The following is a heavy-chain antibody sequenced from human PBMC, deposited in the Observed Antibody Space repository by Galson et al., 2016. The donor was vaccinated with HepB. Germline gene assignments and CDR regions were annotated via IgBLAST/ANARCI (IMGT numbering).Heavy chain of an antibody. CDR2: IKQDGSEK. CDR3: ARAQWILARRAAYFDY. D-gene: IGHD5-18*01. V-gene: IGHV3-7*04. J-gene: IGHJ4*02. Sequence: SLRLSCAASGLPFSNYWMNWVRQAPGKGLEWVANIKQDGSEKYYVDSVKGRFTISRDNARNAMYLQMNRLRADDTAVYYCARAQWILARRAAYFDYWGQGILVTVSP. CDR1: GLPFSNYW.